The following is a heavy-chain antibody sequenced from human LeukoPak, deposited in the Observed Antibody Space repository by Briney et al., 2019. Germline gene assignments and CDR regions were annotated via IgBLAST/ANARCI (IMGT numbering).Heavy chain of an antibody. CDR1: GGTFSSYA. V-gene: IGHV1-69*05. Sequence: SVKVSCKASGGTFSSYAISWVRQAPGQGLEWMGGIIPIFGTANYAQKFQGRVTITTDESTSTAYMELSSLRSEDTAVYYCARDSLYDFWSGRTGPDYYYYYMDVWGKGTTVTVSS. D-gene: IGHD3-3*01. CDR2: IIPIFGTA. J-gene: IGHJ6*03. CDR3: ARDSLYDFWSGRTGPDYYYYYMDV.